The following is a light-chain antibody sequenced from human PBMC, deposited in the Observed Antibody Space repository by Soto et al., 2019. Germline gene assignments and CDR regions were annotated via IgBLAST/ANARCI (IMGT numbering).Light chain of an antibody. CDR2: EVI. CDR1: SSDVGGSNH. V-gene: IGLV2-14*01. CDR3: ISYISSSTSDV. Sequence: QSVLTQPASVSGSPGQSITVSCTGTSSDVGGSNHVAWYQQHPGKAPKLMVYEVIHRPSGVSNRFSGSKSGNTASLTISGLQAEDEADYYCISYISSSTSDVFGTGTKVTVL. J-gene: IGLJ1*01.